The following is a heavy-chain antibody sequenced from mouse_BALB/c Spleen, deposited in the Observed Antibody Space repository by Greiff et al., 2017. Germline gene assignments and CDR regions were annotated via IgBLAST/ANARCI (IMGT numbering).Heavy chain of an antibody. J-gene: IGHJ4*01. CDR3: ARGANYYGSSYERAMDY. D-gene: IGHD1-1*01. V-gene: IGHV2-9*02. Sequence: VQLQESGPGLVAPSQSLSITCTVSGFSLTSYGVHWVRQPPGKGLEWLGVIWAGGSTNYNSALMSRLSISKDNSKSQVFLKMNSLQTDDTAMYYCARGANYYGSSYERAMDYWGQGTSVTVSS. CDR2: IWAGGST. CDR1: GFSLTSYG.